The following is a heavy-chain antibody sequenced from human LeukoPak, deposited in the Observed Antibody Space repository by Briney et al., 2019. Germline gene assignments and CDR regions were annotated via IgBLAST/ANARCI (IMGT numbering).Heavy chain of an antibody. V-gene: IGHV3-23*01. D-gene: IGHD2-2*01. J-gene: IGHJ4*02. CDR2: IIRFTGTT. CDR1: GSTFSNYA. Sequence: GGSLRLSCAASGSTFSNYAMTWVRQAPGRGLEWISTIIRFTGTTYYADSVKGRFTISRGDSNNTLYLQMNNLRAGDTAVYYCARDTRLMYYFDFWGQGALVTVSS. CDR3: ARDTRLMYYFDF.